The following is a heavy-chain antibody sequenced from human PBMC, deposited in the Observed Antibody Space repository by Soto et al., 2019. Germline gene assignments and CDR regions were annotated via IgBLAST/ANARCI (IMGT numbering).Heavy chain of an antibody. CDR2: IWYDGSNK. Sequence: QVQLVESGGGVVQPGRSLRLSCAASGFTFSSYGMHWVRQAPGKGLEWVAVIWYDGSNKYYADSVKGRFTISRDNSKKRLYVQMNSLRAEDTAVYYCARDDSRPRWLQFLGGSQRGDYFDYWGQGTLVTVSS. CDR3: ARDDSRPRWLQFLGGSQRGDYFDY. D-gene: IGHD5-12*01. CDR1: GFTFSSYG. V-gene: IGHV3-33*01. J-gene: IGHJ4*02.